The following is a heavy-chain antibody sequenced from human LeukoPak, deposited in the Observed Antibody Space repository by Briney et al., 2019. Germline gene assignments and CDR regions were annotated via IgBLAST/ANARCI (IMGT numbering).Heavy chain of an antibody. CDR3: ARALYYYGSGSYLYGMDV. V-gene: IGHV1-69*04. CDR1: GGTFSSYA. Sequence: GASVKVSCEASGGTFSSYAISWVRQAPGQGLEWMGRIIPILGIANYAQKFQGRVTITADKSTSTAYMELSSLRSEDTAVYYCARALYYYGSGSYLYGMDVWGQGTTVTVSS. CDR2: IIPILGIA. J-gene: IGHJ6*02. D-gene: IGHD3-10*01.